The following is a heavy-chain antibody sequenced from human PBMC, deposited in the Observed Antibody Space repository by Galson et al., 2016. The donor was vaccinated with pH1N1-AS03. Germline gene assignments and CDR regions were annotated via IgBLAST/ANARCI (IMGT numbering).Heavy chain of an antibody. D-gene: IGHD3-10*01. V-gene: IGHV3-30-3*01. CDR3: ARELWFGVDY. CDR1: GFTFNQYA. J-gene: IGHJ4*01. CDR2: VSYDGAHT. Sequence: SLRLSCAASGFTFNQYAMHWVRQAPGKGLEWVGLVSYDGAHTYYADSVKCRFTISRGNSENTLYLQMNSLGPEDTAAYYCARELWFGVDYWGPGTLVTVSS.